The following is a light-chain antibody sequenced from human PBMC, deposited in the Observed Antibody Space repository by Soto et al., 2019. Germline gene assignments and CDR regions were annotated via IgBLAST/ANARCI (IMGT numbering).Light chain of an antibody. J-gene: IGKJ2*01. CDR1: QRVRSNY. Sequence: ETVLTQSPGTVSLSPGERATLSCTTSQRVRSNYLAWYQRKPGQAPRLLIYGVFSRATGIPDRFSGSGSGTDFTVTISGLEPEDSAVYYCQHYDGSPRTFGQGTKLEI. CDR2: GVF. CDR3: QHYDGSPRT. V-gene: IGKV3-20*01.